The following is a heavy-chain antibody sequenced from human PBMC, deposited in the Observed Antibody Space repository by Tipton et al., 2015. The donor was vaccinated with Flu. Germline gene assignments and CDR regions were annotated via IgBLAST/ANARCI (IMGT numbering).Heavy chain of an antibody. V-gene: IGHV4-38-2*01. Sequence: TLSLTCAVSGDSISSDYFWDWIRQPPGKGLEWIATIHRSGSTNYNPSLRSRVTISVDTSKNQFSLEMRSVTAADTAIYYCARRSNYGVWYYGLDVWGQGTTVTVSS. J-gene: IGHJ6*02. CDR1: GDSISSDYF. CDR3: ARRSNYGVWYYGLDV. D-gene: IGHD2-8*01. CDR2: IHRSGST.